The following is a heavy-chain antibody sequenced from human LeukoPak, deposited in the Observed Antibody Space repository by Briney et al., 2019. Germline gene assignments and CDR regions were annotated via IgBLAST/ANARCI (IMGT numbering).Heavy chain of an antibody. CDR2: INHSGST. CDR1: GGSFSGYY. V-gene: IGHV4-34*01. J-gene: IGHJ4*02. Sequence: SETLSLTCAVYGGSFSGYYWSWIRQPPGKGLEWIGEINHSGSTNYNPSLKSRVTISVDTSKNQFSLKLSSVTAADTAVYYCARDNYYGSSGLFDYWGQGTLVTVSS. CDR3: ARDNYYGSSGLFDY. D-gene: IGHD3-22*01.